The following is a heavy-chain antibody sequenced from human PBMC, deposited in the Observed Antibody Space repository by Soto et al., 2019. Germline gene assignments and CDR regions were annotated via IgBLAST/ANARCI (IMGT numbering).Heavy chain of an antibody. CDR2: IRSSSSTI. V-gene: IGHV3-48*01. Sequence: EVQLVESGGGLVQPGGSLRLSCAASGFTFSSYSMNWVRQAPGKGLEWVSYIRSSSSTIYYADSVKGRFTISRDNAKNSLYLQMNSLRAEDTAVYYCARDLNYGLCDYWGQGTLVTVSS. CDR1: GFTFSSYS. D-gene: IGHD4-17*01. J-gene: IGHJ4*02. CDR3: ARDLNYGLCDY.